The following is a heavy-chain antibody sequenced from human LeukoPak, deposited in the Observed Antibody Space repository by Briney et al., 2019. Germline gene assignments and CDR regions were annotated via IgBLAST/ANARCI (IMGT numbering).Heavy chain of an antibody. V-gene: IGHV4-31*03. CDR3: ARSAVTGYYGMDV. J-gene: IGHJ6*02. Sequence: SETLSLTCTVSGGSISSGGYYWSWIRQHPGKGLEWIGYIYYSGSTYYNPSLKSRVTISVDTSKNQFSLKLSSVTAADTAVYYCARSAVTGYYGMDVWGQGTTVTVSS. D-gene: IGHD4-17*01. CDR2: IYYSGST. CDR1: GGSISSGGYY.